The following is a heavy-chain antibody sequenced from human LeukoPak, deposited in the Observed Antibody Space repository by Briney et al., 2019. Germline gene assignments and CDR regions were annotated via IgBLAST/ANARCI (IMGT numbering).Heavy chain of an antibody. V-gene: IGHV3-74*01. Sequence: GGSLRLSCTASGFSFSGHWMHWARQLPGKGLVWVSRISPTGSTTSYADSVKGRFTVSRDNAKNTLYLQVNNLRAEDTAVYYCARGPNSNWSGLDFWGQGTLVTVSS. J-gene: IGHJ4*02. CDR1: GFSFSGHW. CDR2: ISPTGSTT. D-gene: IGHD6-6*01. CDR3: ARGPNSNWSGLDF.